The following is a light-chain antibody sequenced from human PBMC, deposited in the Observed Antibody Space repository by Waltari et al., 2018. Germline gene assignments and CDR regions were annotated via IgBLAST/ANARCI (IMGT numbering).Light chain of an antibody. J-gene: IGKJ1*01. CDR1: QSVSRA. CDR3: QHYLRLPVT. CDR2: GAS. Sequence: PGERATVSCRTRQSVSRALAWYQQKPGQAPRLLIYGASTRATGIPDRFSGSGSGTDFSLTISRLEPDDVAVYYCQHYLRLPVTFGQGTTVEI. V-gene: IGKV3-20*01.